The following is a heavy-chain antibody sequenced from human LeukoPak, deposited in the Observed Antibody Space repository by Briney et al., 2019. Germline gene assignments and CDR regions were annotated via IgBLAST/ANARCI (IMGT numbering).Heavy chain of an antibody. D-gene: IGHD3-3*01. CDR3: ASLGILRFLEWLAPRDAFDI. CDR1: GGSISSYY. CDR2: IYYSGST. V-gene: IGHV4-59*04. Sequence: SETLSLTCTVSGGSISSYYWSWIRQPPGKGLEWIGYIYYSGSTYYNPSLKSRVTISVDTSKNQFSLKLSSVTAADTAVYYCASLGILRFLEWLAPRDAFDIWGQGTMVTVSS. J-gene: IGHJ3*02.